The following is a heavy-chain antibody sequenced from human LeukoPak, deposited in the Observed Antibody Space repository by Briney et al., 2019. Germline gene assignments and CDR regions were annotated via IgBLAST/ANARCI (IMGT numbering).Heavy chain of an antibody. V-gene: IGHV4-4*07. CDR3: ARERSSGLAL. CDR2: IYTGGSA. CDR1: GDSTSGYY. Sequence: PSETLSLTCTVPGDSTSGYYWSWIRQPAEKGLEWIGRIYTGGSANYNPSLKSRVTMSLDTSKKQFSLQMSSVTAADTAIYYCARERSSGLALWGQGALVTVSS. D-gene: IGHD6-19*01. J-gene: IGHJ5*02.